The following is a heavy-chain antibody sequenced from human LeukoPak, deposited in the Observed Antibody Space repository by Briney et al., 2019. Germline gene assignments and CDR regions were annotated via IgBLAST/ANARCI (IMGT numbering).Heavy chain of an antibody. CDR1: GGSISSYY. V-gene: IGHV4-59*01. CDR2: IYYSGST. CDR3: ARSGEQLVRTPYYFDY. Sequence: SETLSLTRTVSGGSISSYYWSWIRQPPGKGLEWIGYIYYSGSTNYNPSLKSRVTISVDTSKNQFSLKLSSVTAADTAVYYCARSGEQLVRTPYYFDYWGQGTLVTVSS. D-gene: IGHD6-6*01. J-gene: IGHJ4*02.